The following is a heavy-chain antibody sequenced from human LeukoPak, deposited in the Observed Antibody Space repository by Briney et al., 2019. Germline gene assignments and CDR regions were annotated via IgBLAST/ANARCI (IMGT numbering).Heavy chain of an antibody. CDR3: AKDGGTHFDH. D-gene: IGHD1-26*01. J-gene: IGHJ4*02. CDR1: GFTFRHYA. CDR2: VKFDGNRD. Sequence: GGSLRISCAASGFTFRHYAIHWVRQPPGKGLEWVAFVKFDGNRDNYADSVKGRFTVSRDNAQNSLTLHMNTLRADDTAVYYCAKDGGTHFDHWGQGTLVTVSS. V-gene: IGHV3-30*02.